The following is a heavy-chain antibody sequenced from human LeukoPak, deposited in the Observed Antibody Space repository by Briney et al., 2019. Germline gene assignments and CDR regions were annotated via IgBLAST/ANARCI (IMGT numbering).Heavy chain of an antibody. CDR3: ARDGTYGNFDY. V-gene: IGHV3-74*01. D-gene: IGHD3-10*01. J-gene: IGHJ4*02. CDR2: IKSDEYST. Sequence: GGSLRLSYAASGFTFSSYWMHWVRQAPGKGLVWVSRIKSDEYSTNYADSVKGRFTISRDNAKNTLYLQMNSLRAEDTAVYYCARDGTYGNFDYWGLGTLVTVSS. CDR1: GFTFSSYW.